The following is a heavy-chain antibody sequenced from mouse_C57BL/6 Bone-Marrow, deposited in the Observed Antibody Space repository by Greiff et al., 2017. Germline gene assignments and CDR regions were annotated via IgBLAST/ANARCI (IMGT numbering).Heavy chain of an antibody. V-gene: IGHV1-55*01. D-gene: IGHD4-1*01. Sequence: VQLQQPGAELVKPGASVKMSCTASGYTFTSYWITWVKQRPGQGLEWIGDIYPTSGRTNYNEKFKSKAILTVDTSSNTAYMQLSSLTSEDSAVFYWARSGPLGRSFDYWGQGTTLTVSS. J-gene: IGHJ2*01. CDR1: GYTFTSYW. CDR3: ARSGPLGRSFDY. CDR2: IYPTSGRT.